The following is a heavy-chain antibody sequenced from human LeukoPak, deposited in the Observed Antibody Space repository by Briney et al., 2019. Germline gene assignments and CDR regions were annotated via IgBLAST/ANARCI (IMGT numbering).Heavy chain of an antibody. D-gene: IGHD3-22*01. J-gene: IGHJ4*02. Sequence: GRSLRLSCAASGFTFDDHAMHWVRQTPGKGLEWVSGISWNSGSIGYADSVKGRFTISRDNAKNSLYLQMNSLRAEDTALYYCAKEGYYDSSGYPPGYFDYWGQGTLVTVSS. V-gene: IGHV3-9*01. CDR1: GFTFDDHA. CDR3: AKEGYYDSSGYPPGYFDY. CDR2: ISWNSGSI.